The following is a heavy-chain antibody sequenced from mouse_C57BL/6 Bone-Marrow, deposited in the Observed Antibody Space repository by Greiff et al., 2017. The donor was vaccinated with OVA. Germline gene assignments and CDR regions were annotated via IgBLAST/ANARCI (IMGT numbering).Heavy chain of an antibody. Sequence: VQLQQSGAELVRPGASVKLSCTASGFNIKDDYMHWVKQRPEQGLEWIGWIDPENGDTEYASKFPGKATITADTSSNTAYLQLSSLTSEDTAVYYCTTDYYGSSYEDYYAMDYWGQGTSVTVSS. D-gene: IGHD1-1*01. CDR3: TTDYYGSSYEDYYAMDY. V-gene: IGHV14-4*01. J-gene: IGHJ4*01. CDR2: IDPENGDT. CDR1: GFNIKDDY.